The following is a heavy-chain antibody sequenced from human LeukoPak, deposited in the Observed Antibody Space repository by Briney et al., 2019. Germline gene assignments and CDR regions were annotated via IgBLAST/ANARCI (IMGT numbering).Heavy chain of an antibody. V-gene: IGHV3-7*01. Sequence: GGSLRLSCVGSGFTFSSYWMSWVRQAPGKGLEWVANINQDGSEKYDVDSAKGRFTISRDNAKNSLYLQMNSLRVEDTAMYYCARVGGGDGSGWSTTDYWGQGTLVTVSS. J-gene: IGHJ4*02. CDR3: ARVGGGDGSGWSTTDY. CDR1: GFTFSSYW. CDR2: INQDGSEK. D-gene: IGHD6-19*01.